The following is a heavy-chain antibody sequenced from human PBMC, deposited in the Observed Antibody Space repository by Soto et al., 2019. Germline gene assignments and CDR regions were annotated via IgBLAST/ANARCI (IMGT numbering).Heavy chain of an antibody. CDR1: GGSFSGYY. Sequence: QVQLQQWGAGLLKPSETLSLTCAVYGGSFSGYYWSWIRQPPGKGLEWIGENNHSGSTNYNPSLNRRAVIAVDPSKNQSSVKPSSVTAANTAMYYCASGSRSIAAAVVGAFDIWGQGTIVTV. CDR3: ASGSRSIAAAVVGAFDI. V-gene: IGHV4-34*01. D-gene: IGHD6-13*01. CDR2: NNHSGST. J-gene: IGHJ3*02.